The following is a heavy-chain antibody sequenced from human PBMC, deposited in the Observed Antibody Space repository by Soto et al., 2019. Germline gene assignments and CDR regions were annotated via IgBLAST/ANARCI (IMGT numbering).Heavy chain of an antibody. D-gene: IGHD2-2*01. Sequence: QVQLVQSGAEVKKPGSSVKVSCKASGGTFSSYAISWVRQAPGQGLEWMGGIIPIFGTANYAQKFQGRVTITADESTSTAYMELSSLRSEDTAVYYCARERPYRSNILSYSEDAFDIWGQGTMVTVSS. CDR1: GGTFSSYA. CDR2: IIPIFGTA. CDR3: ARERPYRSNILSYSEDAFDI. V-gene: IGHV1-69*01. J-gene: IGHJ3*02.